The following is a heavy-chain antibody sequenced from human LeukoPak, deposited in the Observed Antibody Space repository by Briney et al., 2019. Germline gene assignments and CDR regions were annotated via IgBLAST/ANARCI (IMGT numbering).Heavy chain of an antibody. CDR1: GFTFSSYA. Sequence: GGSLRLSCAASGFTFSSYAMHWVRQAPGKGLEWVAVISYDGSNIYYADSVKGRFTISRDNSKNTLYLQMNSLRAEDTAVYYCARVGCSSTSCPNPFDYWGQGTLVTVSS. CDR2: ISYDGSNI. D-gene: IGHD2-2*01. J-gene: IGHJ4*02. CDR3: ARVGCSSTSCPNPFDY. V-gene: IGHV3-30*01.